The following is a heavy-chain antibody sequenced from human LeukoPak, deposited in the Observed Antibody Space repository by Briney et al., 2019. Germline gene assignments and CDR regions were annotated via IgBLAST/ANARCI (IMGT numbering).Heavy chain of an antibody. Sequence: ASVKVSCKASGYTFTSYYMHWVRQAPGQGLEWMGIINPSGGSTSYAQKFQGRVTMTRDTSTSTVYMELSSLRSEDTAVYYCARDMKQQLLSGWFDPWGQGTLVTVSS. D-gene: IGHD6-13*01. CDR3: ARDMKQQLLSGWFDP. J-gene: IGHJ5*02. CDR1: GYTFTSYY. V-gene: IGHV1-46*01. CDR2: INPSGGST.